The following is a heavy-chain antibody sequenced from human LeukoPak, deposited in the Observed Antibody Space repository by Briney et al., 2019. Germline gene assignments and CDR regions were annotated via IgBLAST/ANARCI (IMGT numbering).Heavy chain of an antibody. Sequence: ASVKVSCKASGYTFTSYGISWVRQAPGQGLEWIGWISAYNGNTNYAQKLQGRVTMTTDTSTSTAYMELRSLRSDDTAVYYCARASIAAAGTPYDYWGQGTLVTVSS. V-gene: IGHV1-18*01. D-gene: IGHD6-13*01. J-gene: IGHJ4*02. CDR2: ISAYNGNT. CDR1: GYTFTSYG. CDR3: ARASIAAAGTPYDY.